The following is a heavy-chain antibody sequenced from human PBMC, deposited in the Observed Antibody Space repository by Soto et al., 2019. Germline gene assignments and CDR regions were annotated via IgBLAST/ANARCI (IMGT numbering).Heavy chain of an antibody. Sequence: DVQLVESGGGLVQPGGSLRLSCAASGFTFSNYAMHWVRQAPGKGLEYVSAISSNGGSTYHANSVEGRFTISRDNSKDTLYLQMGSLRAEDTAVYYCAREDGEFAQGEGALDIWGQGTMVTVSS. CDR2: ISSNGGST. J-gene: IGHJ3*02. D-gene: IGHD4-17*01. CDR1: GFTFSNYA. CDR3: AREDGEFAQGEGALDI. V-gene: IGHV3-64*01.